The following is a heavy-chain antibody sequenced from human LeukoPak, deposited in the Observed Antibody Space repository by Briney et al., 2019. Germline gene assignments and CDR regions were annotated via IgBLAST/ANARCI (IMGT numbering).Heavy chain of an antibody. Sequence: GESLKISCKGSGYSFTSYWIGWVRQMPGKGLEWMGIIHPGDSDTRYSPSFQGQVTISADKSISTAYLQWSSLKASDTAMSYCARRFRDGYNGGWFDPWGQGTLVTVST. CDR1: GYSFTSYW. CDR3: ARRFRDGYNGGWFDP. J-gene: IGHJ5*02. CDR2: IHPGDSDT. V-gene: IGHV5-51*01. D-gene: IGHD5-24*01.